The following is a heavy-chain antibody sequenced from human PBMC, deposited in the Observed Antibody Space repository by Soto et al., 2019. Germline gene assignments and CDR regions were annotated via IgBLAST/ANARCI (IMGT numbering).Heavy chain of an antibody. Sequence: EVQLVESGGGLVQPGGSLRLSCAASGFNFSNYWMSWFRQAPGKGLEWVANIDQDGSKKYYVDSVKGRFTIPRDNAKKSLYLKVNSLRAEDTAVYYCARDLYGPYDYWGQGTLVTVSS. CDR3: ARDLYGPYDY. D-gene: IGHD3-16*01. CDR2: IDQDGSKK. CDR1: GFNFSNYW. J-gene: IGHJ4*02. V-gene: IGHV3-7*05.